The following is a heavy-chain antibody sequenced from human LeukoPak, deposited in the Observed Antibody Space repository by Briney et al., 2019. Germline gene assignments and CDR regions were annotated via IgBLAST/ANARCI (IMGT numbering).Heavy chain of an antibody. J-gene: IGHJ4*02. CDR3: ARARNYIVLIVYGYYFDY. D-gene: IGHD2-8*01. V-gene: IGHV1-8*01. CDR1: GYTFTSYD. CDR2: MNPNSGNT. Sequence: ASVKVSCKASGYTFTSYDINWVRQATGQGLEWMGWMNPNSGNTGYAQKFQGRVTITRNTSISTAYMELSSLRSEDTAVYYCARARNYIVLIVYGYYFDYWGQGTLVTVSS.